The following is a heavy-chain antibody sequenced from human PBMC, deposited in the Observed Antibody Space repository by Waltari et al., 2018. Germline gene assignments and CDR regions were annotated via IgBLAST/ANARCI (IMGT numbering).Heavy chain of an antibody. D-gene: IGHD3-22*01. CDR2: INPNSGGT. CDR1: GYTFTGYY. V-gene: IGHV1-2*04. Sequence: QVQLVQSGAEVKKPGASVKVSCKASGYTFTGYYMHWVRPAPGQGLEWMGWINPNSGGTNYAQKFQGWVTMTRDTSISTAYMELSRLRSDDTAVYYCARERKKYSSGYYAYWGQGTLVTVSS. CDR3: ARERKKYSSGYYAY. J-gene: IGHJ4*02.